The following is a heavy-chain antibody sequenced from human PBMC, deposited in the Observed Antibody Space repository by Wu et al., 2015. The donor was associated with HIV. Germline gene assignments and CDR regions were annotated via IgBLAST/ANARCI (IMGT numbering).Heavy chain of an antibody. CDR1: GGTFSSYG. Sequence: QVQLVQSGAEVKKPGSSVKVSCKASGGTFSSYGFTWVRQAPGQGLEWMGGIIPSFGTPNYAQKFQGRVTITTDESTATVYMELSSLRSEDTAVYYCATVRGEYTYGPSPYGMDVWGQGTTIIVSS. V-gene: IGHV1-69*05. J-gene: IGHJ6*02. CDR2: IIPSFGTP. D-gene: IGHD5-18*01. CDR3: ATVRGEYTYGPSPYGMDV.